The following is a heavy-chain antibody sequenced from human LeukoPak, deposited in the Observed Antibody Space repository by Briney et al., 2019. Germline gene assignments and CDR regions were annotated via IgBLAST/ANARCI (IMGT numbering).Heavy chain of an antibody. CDR1: GFTFSSYA. Sequence: GGSLRPSCAASGFTFSSYAMHWVRQAPGKGLQYVSAISSNGGSTYYANSVKGRFTISRDNSKNTLYLQMGSLRAEDMAVYYCARGRIQLNYYMDVWGKGTTVTVSS. V-gene: IGHV3-64*01. CDR2: ISSNGGST. CDR3: ARGRIQLNYYMDV. D-gene: IGHD5-18*01. J-gene: IGHJ6*03.